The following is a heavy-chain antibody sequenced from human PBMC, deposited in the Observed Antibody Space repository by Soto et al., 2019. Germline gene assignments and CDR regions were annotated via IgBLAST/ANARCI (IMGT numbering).Heavy chain of an antibody. Sequence: PGGSLRLSCAASGFTFSSYAMSWVRQAPGKGLEWVPAISGSGGSTYYADSVKGRFTISRDNSKNTLYLQMNSLRAEDTAVYYCAKASDIVVVVAATVFDYWGQGTLVTVSS. CDR3: AKASDIVVVVAATVFDY. V-gene: IGHV3-23*01. D-gene: IGHD2-15*01. CDR2: ISGSGGST. J-gene: IGHJ4*02. CDR1: GFTFSSYA.